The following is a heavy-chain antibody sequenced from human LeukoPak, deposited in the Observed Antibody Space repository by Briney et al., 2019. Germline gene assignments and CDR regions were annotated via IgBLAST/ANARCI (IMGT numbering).Heavy chain of an antibody. CDR3: ARSLIDYGGSYDAFDI. CDR2: ITPILGTA. Sequence: ASVKVSCKASGGTFSTYAISWVRQAPGQGLEWMGGITPILGTANYAQKFQGRVTINADQSTSTAYMELSSLRSEDTAVYYCARSLIDYGGSYDAFDIWGQGTMVTISS. D-gene: IGHD4-23*01. J-gene: IGHJ3*02. V-gene: IGHV1-69*10. CDR1: GGTFSTYA.